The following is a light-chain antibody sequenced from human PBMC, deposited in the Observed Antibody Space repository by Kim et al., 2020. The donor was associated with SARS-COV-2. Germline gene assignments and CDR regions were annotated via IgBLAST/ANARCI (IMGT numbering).Light chain of an antibody. V-gene: IGKV1-5*01. CDR1: QTISSW. CDR2: DAS. CDR3: QQYNGFLVT. J-gene: IGKJ4*01. Sequence: DIQMTQSPSTLSASVGDRVTITCRASQTISSWLAWYQQKPGKAPKLLIYDASTLESGVPSRFSGSESGTEFTLTISNLQSDDFATYYCQQYNGFLVTFGGGTKVDSK.